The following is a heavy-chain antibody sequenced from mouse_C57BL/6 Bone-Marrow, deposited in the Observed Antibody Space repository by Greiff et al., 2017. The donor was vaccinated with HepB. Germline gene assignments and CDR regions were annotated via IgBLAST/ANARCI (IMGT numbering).Heavy chain of an antibody. V-gene: IGHV5-12*01. CDR2: ISNGGGST. CDR3: ASVITTVVATHWYFDV. Sequence: DVQLVESGGGLVQPGGSLKLSCAASGFTFSDYYMYWVRQTPEKRLEWVAYISNGGGSTYYPDTVKGRFTISRDNAKNTLYLQMSRLKSEDTAMYYCASVITTVVATHWYFDVWGTGTTVTVSS. J-gene: IGHJ1*03. CDR1: GFTFSDYY. D-gene: IGHD1-1*01.